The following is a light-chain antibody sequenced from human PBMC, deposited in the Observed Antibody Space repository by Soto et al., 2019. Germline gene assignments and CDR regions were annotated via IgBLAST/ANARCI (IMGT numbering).Light chain of an antibody. Sequence: EIVLTQSPATLSLSPGERATLSCRASQSVANYLDWYQQKPGQAPRLLIYESSNRATGIPARFSGSGSGTDFILTISSPQSEDFAVYYCQQYNNWPTFGQGTKVDIK. CDR1: QSVANY. CDR2: ESS. J-gene: IGKJ1*01. CDR3: QQYNNWPT. V-gene: IGKV3-11*01.